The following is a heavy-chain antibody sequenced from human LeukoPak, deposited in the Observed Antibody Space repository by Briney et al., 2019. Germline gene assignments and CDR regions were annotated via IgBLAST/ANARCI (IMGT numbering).Heavy chain of an antibody. Sequence: ASVKVSCKASGYTFTSYYMHWVRQAPGQGLEWMGIINPSGGSTSYAQKFQGRVTMTRDTSTSTVYMELSSLRSEDTAVYYCARGIAARQGVEGFDYWGQGTLVTVSS. J-gene: IGHJ4*02. CDR3: ARGIAARQGVEGFDY. D-gene: IGHD6-6*01. V-gene: IGHV1-46*01. CDR1: GYTFTSYY. CDR2: INPSGGST.